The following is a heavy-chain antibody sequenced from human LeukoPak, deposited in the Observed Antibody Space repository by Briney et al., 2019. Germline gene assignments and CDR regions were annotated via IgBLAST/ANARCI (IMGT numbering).Heavy chain of an antibody. CDR1: GFTFSSYW. CDR2: INSDGSST. D-gene: IGHD4-17*01. V-gene: IGHV3-74*01. J-gene: IGHJ6*02. CDR3: ARDHGDYFGYYYGMDV. Sequence: GGSLRLSCAASGFTFSSYWMHWVRQAPGKGLVWVSRINSDGSSTSYADSVKGRFTISRDNAKNTLYLQMNSLRAEDTAVYYCARDHGDYFGYYYGMDVWGQGTTVTVSS.